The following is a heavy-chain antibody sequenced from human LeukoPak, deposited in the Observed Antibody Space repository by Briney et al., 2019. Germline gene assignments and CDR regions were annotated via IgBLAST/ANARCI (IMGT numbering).Heavy chain of an antibody. CDR2: FDPEDGET. D-gene: IGHD3-10*01. V-gene: IGHV1-24*01. CDR1: GYTLTELS. CDR3: ATGIPRITMVRGPFDP. J-gene: IGHJ5*02. Sequence: ASVKVSCKVSGYTLTELSMHWVRQAPGKGLEGMGGFDPEDGETIYAQKFQGRVTVTEDTSTDIAYMELSSLRSEDTAVYYCATGIPRITMVRGPFDPWGQGTLVTVSS.